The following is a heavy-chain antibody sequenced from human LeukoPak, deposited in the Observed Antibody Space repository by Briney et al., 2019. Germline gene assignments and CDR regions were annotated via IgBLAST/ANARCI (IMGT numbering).Heavy chain of an antibody. V-gene: IGHV4-38-2*02. CDR1: GYSISSGYY. CDR2: IYHSGST. CDR3: ARAGKTYYYYYMDV. Sequence: SETLSLTCTVSGYSISSGYYWGWIRQPPGKGLEWIGSIYHSGSTYYNPSLKSRVTISVDTSKNQFSLKLSSVTAADTAVYYCARAGKTYYYYYMDVWGKGTTVTVSS. J-gene: IGHJ6*03.